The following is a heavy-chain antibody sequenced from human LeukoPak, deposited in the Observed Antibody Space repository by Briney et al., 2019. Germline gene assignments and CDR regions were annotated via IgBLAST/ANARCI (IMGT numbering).Heavy chain of an antibody. CDR1: GFSFGSEA. CDR3: AKDLFRAYYDSSGPHYWYFDL. V-gene: IGHV3-23*01. Sequence: PGGSLRLSCVVSGFSFGSEAMSWVRQAPGRGLEWVSSISPGGGTTYYADSVKGRFTISRDNSKNTLYLQMNSLRAEDTAVYYCAKDLFRAYYDSSGPHYWYFDLWGRGTLVTVSS. J-gene: IGHJ2*01. CDR2: ISPGGGTT. D-gene: IGHD3-22*01.